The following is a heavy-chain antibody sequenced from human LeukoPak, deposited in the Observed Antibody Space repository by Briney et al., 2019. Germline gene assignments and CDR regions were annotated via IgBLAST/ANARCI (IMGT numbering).Heavy chain of an antibody. CDR2: INTKSGRT. Sequence: ASVRVSCTTSGYGFTDYYIHWVRQAPGQGLEWMGWINTKSGRTSSARKFQGRVTMTRDPSITTVYMDMAWLTSDDTAIYFCARADFIDAGPYLIGPWGQGTLVTVSS. D-gene: IGHD3-3*01. CDR1: GYGFTDYY. V-gene: IGHV1-2*02. J-gene: IGHJ5*02. CDR3: ARADFIDAGPYLIGP.